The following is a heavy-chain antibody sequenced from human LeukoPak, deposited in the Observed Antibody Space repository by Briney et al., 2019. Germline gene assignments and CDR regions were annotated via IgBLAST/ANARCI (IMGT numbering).Heavy chain of an antibody. CDR2: INPNSGGT. CDR3: ARGRRGTMVRGVIWWFDP. Sequence: GASVKVSCKASGYTFTGYYMHWVRQAPGQGLEWMGWINPNSGGTNYAQKFQGRVTMTRNTSISTAYMELSSLRSEDTAVYYCARGRRGTMVRGVIWWFDPWGQGTLVTVSS. CDR1: GYTFTGYY. J-gene: IGHJ5*02. D-gene: IGHD3-10*01. V-gene: IGHV1-2*02.